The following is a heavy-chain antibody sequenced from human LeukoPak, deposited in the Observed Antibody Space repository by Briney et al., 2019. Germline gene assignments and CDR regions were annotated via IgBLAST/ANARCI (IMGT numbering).Heavy chain of an antibody. CDR1: GGSIISGDYY. Sequence: SETLSLTCTVSGGSIISGDYYWSWIRQPPGKGLEWIGYIYYSGSTYYNPSLKSRVTISVDTSKNQFSLKLSSVTAADTAVYYCARVSGCSGGSCNYEYFQHWGQGTLVTVSS. CDR2: IYYSGST. CDR3: ARVSGCSGGSCNYEYFQH. D-gene: IGHD2-15*01. J-gene: IGHJ1*01. V-gene: IGHV4-30-4*01.